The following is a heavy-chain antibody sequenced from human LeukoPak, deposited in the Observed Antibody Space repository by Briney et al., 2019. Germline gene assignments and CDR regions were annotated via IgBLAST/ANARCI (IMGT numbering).Heavy chain of an antibody. CDR3: AGTPWFGELTLDY. CDR1: GFTFTSST. D-gene: IGHD3-10*01. CDR2: IVVGSGNT. J-gene: IGHJ4*02. V-gene: IGHV1-58*02. Sequence: SVKVTCKSSGFTFTSSTIQWVRQARGQRLEWIGWIVVGSGNTNYAQKFQERVIITRDMSTTTVYMELSSLRSEDTAVYYCAGTPWFGELTLDYWGQGTLVTVSS.